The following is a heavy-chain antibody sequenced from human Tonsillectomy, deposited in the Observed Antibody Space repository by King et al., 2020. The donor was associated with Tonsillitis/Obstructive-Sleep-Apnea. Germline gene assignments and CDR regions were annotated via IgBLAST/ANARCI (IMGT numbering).Heavy chain of an antibody. CDR1: GFTFNTYG. CDR2: IWFDGTNK. V-gene: IGHV3-33*01. D-gene: IGHD3-3*01. CDR3: TRVRECGMDV. Sequence: VQLVESGGGVVQPGRSLRLSCAASGFTFNTYGMHWVRQAPGKGLEWVAVIWFDGTNKYYADSVKGRLTNSRDNSKNTVYLQMNSLRAEDTAVYYCTRVRECGMDVWGQGTTVTVSS. J-gene: IGHJ6*02.